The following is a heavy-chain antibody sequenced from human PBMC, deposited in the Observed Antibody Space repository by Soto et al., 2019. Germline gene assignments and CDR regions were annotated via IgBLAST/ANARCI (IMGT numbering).Heavy chain of an antibody. Sequence: ASVKVSCKVSGYTLTELSMHWVRQAPGKGLEWMGGFDPEDGETIYAQKFQGRVTMTEDTSTDTAYMELSSLRSEDTAVYYCATDTRGYSYGSYYFDYWGQGTLVTVSS. J-gene: IGHJ4*02. CDR2: FDPEDGET. CDR3: ATDTRGYSYGSYYFDY. D-gene: IGHD5-18*01. CDR1: GYTLTELS. V-gene: IGHV1-24*01.